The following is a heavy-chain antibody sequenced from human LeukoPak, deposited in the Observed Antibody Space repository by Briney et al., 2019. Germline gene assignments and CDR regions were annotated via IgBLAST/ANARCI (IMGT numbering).Heavy chain of an antibody. Sequence: SETLSLTCTVSGDSISNTNYYWGWIRQPPGKGLEWIGSIYYSRRTYYNPSLKSRVTISVDTSKNQFSLRLSSVTAADTAVYYCAREEMPGKFDYWGQGTLVTVSS. D-gene: IGHD1-26*01. CDR1: GDSISNTNYY. J-gene: IGHJ4*02. CDR2: IYYSRRT. CDR3: AREEMPGKFDY. V-gene: IGHV4-39*07.